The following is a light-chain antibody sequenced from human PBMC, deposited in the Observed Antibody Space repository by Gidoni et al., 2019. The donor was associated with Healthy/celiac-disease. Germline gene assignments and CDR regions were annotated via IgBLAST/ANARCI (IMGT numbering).Light chain of an antibody. Sequence: QSALTQPSSVSGSPGQSITISCTGTSSDVGGYNYVPGYQQHTGKAPKLKIYDVSNRPSGVSNRFSGSKSGNTASLTISGRQAEDEADYYCSSYTSSSTRVVVGGGTKLTVL. V-gene: IGLV2-14*03. CDR1: SSDVGGYNY. CDR3: SSYTSSSTRVV. CDR2: DVS. J-gene: IGLJ3*02.